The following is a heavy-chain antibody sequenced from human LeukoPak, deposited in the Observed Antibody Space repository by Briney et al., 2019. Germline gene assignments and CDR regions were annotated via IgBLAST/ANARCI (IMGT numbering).Heavy chain of an antibody. Sequence: ASVKVSCKASGYTLTDYYMHWVRQAPGQGLEWMGWINPNSGGTNYAQKFQGRVTLTRDTSISTAYMELSRLRSDDTAIYYCARVRHSGYEDYFDYWGQGTLVTVSS. CDR1: GYTLTDYY. CDR2: INPNSGGT. J-gene: IGHJ4*02. CDR3: ARVRHSGYEDYFDY. D-gene: IGHD5-12*01. V-gene: IGHV1-2*02.